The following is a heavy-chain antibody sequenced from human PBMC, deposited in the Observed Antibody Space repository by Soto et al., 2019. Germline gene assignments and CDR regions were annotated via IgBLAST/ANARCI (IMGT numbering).Heavy chain of an antibody. Sequence: GGSLRLSCGASGFTFSSYWMHWVRQAPGKGLVWVSRINGEGSSTSYADSVKGRFTISRDNAKNTLYLQMNSLRAEDAAVYYCTRQTPISSSGGFDSWGQGTLVTVSS. V-gene: IGHV3-74*01. CDR3: TRQTPISSSGGFDS. CDR1: GFTFSSYW. J-gene: IGHJ4*02. CDR2: INGEGSST. D-gene: IGHD2-15*01.